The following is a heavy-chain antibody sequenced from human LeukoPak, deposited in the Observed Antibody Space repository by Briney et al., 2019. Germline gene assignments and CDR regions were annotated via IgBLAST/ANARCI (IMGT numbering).Heavy chain of an antibody. D-gene: IGHD3-3*01. CDR2: IYYSGST. J-gene: IGHJ4*02. V-gene: IGHV4-59*01. Sequence: NTSETLSLTCTVSGGSISSYYWSWIRQPPGKGLEWIGYIYYSGSTNYNPSLKSRVTISVDTSKNQFSLKLSSVTAADTAVYYCARSSIRFLEWLLAPFDYWGQGTLVTVSS. CDR3: ARSSIRFLEWLLAPFDY. CDR1: GGSISSYY.